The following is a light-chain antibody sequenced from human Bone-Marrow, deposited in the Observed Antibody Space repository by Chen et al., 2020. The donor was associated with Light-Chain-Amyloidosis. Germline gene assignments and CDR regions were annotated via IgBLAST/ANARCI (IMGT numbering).Light chain of an antibody. V-gene: IGLV2-14*01. CDR1: SSDVGGYNH. Sequence: TQPASVSVXPGQXXXISXXGTSSDVGGYNHVSLYQPHPGKAPNLIIYVVSNRPSGISNXFSGSKSXNTXXLSXXXLQXXXEAXXXCSSXTSSXXYVFGSGTKVTVL. J-gene: IGLJ1*01. CDR2: VVS. CDR3: SSXTSSXXYV.